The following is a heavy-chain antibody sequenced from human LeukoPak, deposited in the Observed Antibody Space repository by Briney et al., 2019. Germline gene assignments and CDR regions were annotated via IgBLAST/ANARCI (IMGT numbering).Heavy chain of an antibody. Sequence: GGSLRLSCAASGFTFSSYSMNWVRQAPGKGLEWVSGISWNSGSIGYADSVKGRFTISRDNAKNSLYLQMNSLRAEDTALYYCAGYCSSTSCYKAGYFDYWGQGTLVTVSS. CDR1: GFTFSSYS. CDR2: ISWNSGSI. CDR3: AGYCSSTSCYKAGYFDY. J-gene: IGHJ4*02. D-gene: IGHD2-2*02. V-gene: IGHV3-9*01.